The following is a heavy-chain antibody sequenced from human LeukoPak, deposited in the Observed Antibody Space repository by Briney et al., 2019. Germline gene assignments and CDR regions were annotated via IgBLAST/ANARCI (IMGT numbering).Heavy chain of an antibody. Sequence: GGSLRLSCAASGFTFSSYGMHWVRQAPGKGLEWVAVISYDGSNKYYADSVKGRFTISRDNSKNTLYLQMNSLRAEDTAVYYCANVAVAGTGYFDYWGQGTLVTVSS. V-gene: IGHV3-30*18. CDR2: ISYDGSNK. CDR3: ANVAVAGTGYFDY. D-gene: IGHD6-19*01. J-gene: IGHJ4*02. CDR1: GFTFSSYG.